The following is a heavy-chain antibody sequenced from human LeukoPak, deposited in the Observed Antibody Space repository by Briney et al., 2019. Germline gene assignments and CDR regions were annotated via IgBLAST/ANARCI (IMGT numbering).Heavy chain of an antibody. D-gene: IGHD3-10*01. CDR3: ARGDAMNV. J-gene: IGHJ6*02. CDR1: GFTVSNNY. CDR2: VYPGGSGAST. V-gene: IGHV3-53*01. Sequence: GRSLRLSCAASGFTVSNNYMNWVRQAPGKGLEWASVVYPGGSGASTYYADSVKGRFTISRDNSKDILYLQMNSLRADDTAVYYCARGDAMNVWGQGTTVTVSS.